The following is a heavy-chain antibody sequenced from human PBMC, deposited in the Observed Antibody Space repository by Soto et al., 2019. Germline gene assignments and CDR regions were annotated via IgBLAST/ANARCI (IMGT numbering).Heavy chain of an antibody. J-gene: IGHJ4*02. CDR1: GGSITSNW. CDR3: ARHIAVSGTRGFDH. D-gene: IGHD2-21*01. V-gene: IGHV4-4*02. CDR2: IFHTGSA. Sequence: QVQLQESGPGLMEPSGTLSLTCAVSGGSITSNWWSWVRQPPGKGLEWIAEIFHTGSANYNPSLMSRLTISTDKSKNHLSLNLNSVTAADTAVYYCARHIAVSGTRGFDHWGQGTLVTVSS.